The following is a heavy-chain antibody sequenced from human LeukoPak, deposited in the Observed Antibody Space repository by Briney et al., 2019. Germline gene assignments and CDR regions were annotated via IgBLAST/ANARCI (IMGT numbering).Heavy chain of an antibody. V-gene: IGHV3-7*01. CDR2: IKQEGSEK. J-gene: IGHJ6*03. D-gene: IGHD4-17*01. CDR1: GFTFSSYW. Sequence: PGGSLRLSCGPSGFTFSSYWMTCVRQAPGKGLEWVANIKQEGSEKYYVDSVKGRFPISRDNAKNSLYLQMNSLRAEDTAVYYCARDGDYGDYSRYYYYMDVWGKGTTVTISS. CDR3: ARDGDYGDYSRYYYYMDV.